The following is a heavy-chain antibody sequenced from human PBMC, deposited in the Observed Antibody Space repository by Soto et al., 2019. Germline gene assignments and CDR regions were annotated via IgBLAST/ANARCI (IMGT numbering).Heavy chain of an antibody. V-gene: IGHV3-30*18. J-gene: IGHJ4*02. CDR3: AKDFDSSGYDYFDY. Sequence: PGGSLRLSCAASGFTFSSYGMHWVRQAPGKGLEWVAVISYDGSNKYYADSVKGRFTISRDNSKNTLYLQMNSLRAEDTAVYYCAKDFDSSGYDYFDYWGQGTLVTVSS. CDR2: ISYDGSNK. D-gene: IGHD3-22*01. CDR1: GFTFSSYG.